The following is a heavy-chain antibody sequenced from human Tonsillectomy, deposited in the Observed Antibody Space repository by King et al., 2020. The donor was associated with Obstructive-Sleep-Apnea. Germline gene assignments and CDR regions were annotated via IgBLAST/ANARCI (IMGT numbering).Heavy chain of an antibody. Sequence: HVTLKESGPVLVKPTETLTLTCTVSGFSLSNARMGVSWIRQPPGKALEWLAHIFSNDAKSYSTSLKSRLTISKDTSKSQVVLTMTNMDPVDTATYYCARIRGRGFGVNFDYWGQGTLVTVSS. CDR2: IFSNDAK. CDR3: ARIRGRGFGVNFDY. V-gene: IGHV2-26*01. CDR1: GFSLSNARMG. D-gene: IGHD3-10*01. J-gene: IGHJ4*02.